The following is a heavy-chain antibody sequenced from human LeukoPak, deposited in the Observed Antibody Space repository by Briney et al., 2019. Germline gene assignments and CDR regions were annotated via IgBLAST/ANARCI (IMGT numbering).Heavy chain of an antibody. V-gene: IGHV4-59*11. CDR1: GGSFSSHH. CDR3: ARGPEGSGSYMCDY. D-gene: IGHD3-10*01. CDR2: INYSGTT. J-gene: IGHJ4*02. Sequence: PSESLSLTCTVSGGSFSSHHWSWIRQPPGKGLEWIGYINYSGTTNYNPYLKSRVIMSVDTSKNQFSLRLTSVTAADTAVYYCARGPEGSGSYMCDYWGQGTLVTVSS.